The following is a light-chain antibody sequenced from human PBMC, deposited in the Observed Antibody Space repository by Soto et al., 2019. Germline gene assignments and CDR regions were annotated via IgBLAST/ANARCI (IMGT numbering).Light chain of an antibody. CDR1: QSISSW. CDR3: QQRNTWPIT. CDR2: DAS. Sequence: GDRVTITCRASQSISSWLAWYQQKPGKAPKFLIYDASNLESGVPSRFSGSGSGTEFTLTISSLQPDDFATYYCQQRNTWPITFGHGTRLEIK. V-gene: IGKV1-5*01. J-gene: IGKJ5*01.